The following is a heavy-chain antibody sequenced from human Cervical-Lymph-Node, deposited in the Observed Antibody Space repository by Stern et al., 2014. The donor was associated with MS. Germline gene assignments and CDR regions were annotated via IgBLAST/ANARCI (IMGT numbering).Heavy chain of an antibody. V-gene: IGHV3-30*03. CDR2: ISYDGNHK. CDR3: ARDYEDTSMLFDH. J-gene: IGHJ4*02. D-gene: IGHD2-8*01. CDR1: GFTFSSYG. Sequence: MQLVESGGAVVQPGRSLRLSCAASGFTFSSYGMHLVRQAPGKGLEWVTVISYDGNHKYYAASVKGRFTISRDNSKNTLHLQMNSVTPDDTAIYYCARDYEDTSMLFDHWGQGTLVTVSS.